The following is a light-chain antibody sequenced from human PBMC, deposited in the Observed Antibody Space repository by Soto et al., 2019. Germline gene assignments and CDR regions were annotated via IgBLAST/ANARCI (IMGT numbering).Light chain of an antibody. J-gene: IGKJ4*01. Sequence: IEMTQSPSSVSASVGDRVTITCRASQHIRSRLAWYQHKPGKALNLLIYSATTLQSGVPYRFSGSGSGTYFTLTISSLQPEDFATYYCQQANILPPVFGGGTRVEI. V-gene: IGKV1-12*01. CDR3: QQANILPPV. CDR2: SAT. CDR1: QHIRSR.